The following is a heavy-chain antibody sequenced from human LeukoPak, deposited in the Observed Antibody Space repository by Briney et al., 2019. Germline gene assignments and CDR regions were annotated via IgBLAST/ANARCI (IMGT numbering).Heavy chain of an antibody. CDR3: ARDPSIRGYSYGYWDY. CDR1: GITVSSNY. Sequence: GGSLRLSCAASGITVSSNYMSWVRQAPGKGLEWVSVIFSGGTTYYADSVKGRFTISRDISKNTLYLQMNSLRADDTAVYYCARDPSIRGYSYGYWDYWGRGTLVTVSS. V-gene: IGHV3-66*01. D-gene: IGHD5-18*01. CDR2: IFSGGTT. J-gene: IGHJ4*02.